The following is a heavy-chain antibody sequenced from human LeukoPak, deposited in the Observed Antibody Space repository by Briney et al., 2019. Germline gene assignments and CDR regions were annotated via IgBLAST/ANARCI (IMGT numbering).Heavy chain of an antibody. D-gene: IGHD6-6*01. CDR2: IFSSGNT. J-gene: IGHJ6*02. V-gene: IGHV4-4*07. CDR3: ARLAAEFSYSSSPYYYYYYGMDV. CDR1: GGSIRSFY. Sequence: SETLSLTCIVSGGSIRSFYWNWVRQPAGGGLEWIGRIFSSGNTNYNPSLKSRVIMSIDTSKNQFSLKLSSVTAADTAVYYCARLAAEFSYSSSPYYYYYYGMDVWGQGTTVTVSS.